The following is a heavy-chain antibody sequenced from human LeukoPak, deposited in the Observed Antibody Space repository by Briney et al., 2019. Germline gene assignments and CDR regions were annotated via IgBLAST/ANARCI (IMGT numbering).Heavy chain of an antibody. V-gene: IGHV4-39*01. CDR2: IYYSGST. D-gene: IGHD1-26*01. Sequence: PSETLSLTCTVSGGSISSSSYYWGWIRQPPGKGLEWIGSIYYSGSTYYNPSLKSRVTISVDTSKNQFSLKLSSVTAADTAVYYCASLALVGATPFSDYWGQGTLLTVSS. CDR1: GGSISSSSYY. CDR3: ASLALVGATPFSDY. J-gene: IGHJ4*02.